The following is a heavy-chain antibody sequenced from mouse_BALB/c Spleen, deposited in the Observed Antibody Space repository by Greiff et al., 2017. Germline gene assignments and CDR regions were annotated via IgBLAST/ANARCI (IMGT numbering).Heavy chain of an antibody. Sequence: EVQLQQSGPELVKPGASVKMSCKASGYTFTSYVMHWVKQKPGQGLEWIGYINPYNDGTKYNEKFKGKATLTSDKYSSTAYMVLSSLTSEDSAVYYCARKGYGHYVDYAMDYWGQGTSVTVSS. CDR3: ARKGYGHYVDYAMDY. D-gene: IGHD2-10*02. V-gene: IGHV1-14*01. CDR2: INPYNDGT. J-gene: IGHJ4*01. CDR1: GYTFTSYV.